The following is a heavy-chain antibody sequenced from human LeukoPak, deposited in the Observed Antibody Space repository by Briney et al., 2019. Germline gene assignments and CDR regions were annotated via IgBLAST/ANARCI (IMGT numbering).Heavy chain of an antibody. J-gene: IGHJ4*02. V-gene: IGHV3-48*03. CDR2: SSRGDDTI. CDR3: ARERPAIIKGYFDS. CDR1: GFTFSSYE. Sequence: PGGSLRLYCAASGFTFSSYEMNWVRQAPGKGLEWVAYSSRGDDTIYYADSAKGRFTISRDNAKNSLYLQMNSLRAEDTAVYYCARERPAIIKGYFDSWGQGTLVTVSS. D-gene: IGHD2-21*01.